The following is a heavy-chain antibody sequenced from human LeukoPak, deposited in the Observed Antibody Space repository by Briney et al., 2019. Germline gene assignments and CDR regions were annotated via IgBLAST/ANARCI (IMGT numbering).Heavy chain of an antibody. Sequence: SETLSLTCTVSGGSFSSGDYYWSWIRQPPGKGLEWIGYIYYSGSTYYNPSLKSRVTISIDTSKNQFSLRLSSVTAADTAVYYCVRDSMTIPYEYWGQGTLVTVSS. CDR3: VRDSMTIPYEY. D-gene: IGHD4/OR15-4a*01. CDR1: GGSFSSGDYY. CDR2: IYYSGST. V-gene: IGHV4-30-4*01. J-gene: IGHJ4*02.